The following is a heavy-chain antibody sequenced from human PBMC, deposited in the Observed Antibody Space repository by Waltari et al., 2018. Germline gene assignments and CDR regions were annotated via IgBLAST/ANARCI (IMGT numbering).Heavy chain of an antibody. CDR3: ASTVYYDSSGWTYYFDY. J-gene: IGHJ4*02. V-gene: IGHV4-39*01. CDR2: IYYSGST. D-gene: IGHD3-22*01. Sequence: QLQLQESGPGLVKPSETLSLTCPVSAGSISSSSYYWGWIRQPPGKGLEWIGSIYYSGSTYYNPSLKSRVTISVDTSKNQFSLKLSSVTAADTAVYYCASTVYYDSSGWTYYFDYWGQGTLVTVSS. CDR1: AGSISSSSYY.